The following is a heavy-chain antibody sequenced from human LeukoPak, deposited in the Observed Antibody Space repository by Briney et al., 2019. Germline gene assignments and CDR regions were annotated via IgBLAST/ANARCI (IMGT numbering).Heavy chain of an antibody. V-gene: IGHV1-18*01. J-gene: IGHJ3*02. CDR2: ISAYNGNT. CDR1: GYTFTSYG. CDR3: ARDWERRKYYYGPDAFDI. D-gene: IGHD3-10*01. Sequence: ALVKVSCKASGYTFTSYGISWVRQAPGQGLEWMGWISAYNGNTNYAQKLQGRVTMTTDTSTSTAYMELRSLRSDDTAVHYCARDWERRKYYYGPDAFDIWGQGTMVTVSS.